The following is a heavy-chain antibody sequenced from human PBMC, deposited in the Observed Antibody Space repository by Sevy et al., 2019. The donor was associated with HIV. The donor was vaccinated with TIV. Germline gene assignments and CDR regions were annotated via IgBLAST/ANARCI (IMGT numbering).Heavy chain of an antibody. CDR3: ARDCSSTACLWGLDV. CDR1: GFTFSNYR. CDR2: IKRDGSER. J-gene: IGHJ6*02. V-gene: IGHV3-7*03. Sequence: GGCLRLSCAASGFTFSNYRMTWVHQAPGKGLEWVANIKRDGSERYYVASVKGRFTISRDIAKNSRYLQMNSLRADDTAVYYCARDCSSTACLWGLDVWGQGTTVTVSS. D-gene: IGHD2-2*01.